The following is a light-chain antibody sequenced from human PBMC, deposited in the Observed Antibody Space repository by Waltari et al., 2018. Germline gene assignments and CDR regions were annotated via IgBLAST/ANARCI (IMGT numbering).Light chain of an antibody. CDR1: SSDVGGYYY. CDR2: DVS. V-gene: IGLV2-11*01. J-gene: IGLJ3*02. CDR3: CSYAGTYSRWV. Sequence: QSALTQPRSVSGSPGQSVTISCTGTSSDVGGYYYVSWFQQYPGKAPKLMIYDVSKRPSGVPDRCSGSKSGNTASLTISGLQAEDEADYHFCSYAGTYSRWVFGGGTRLTVL.